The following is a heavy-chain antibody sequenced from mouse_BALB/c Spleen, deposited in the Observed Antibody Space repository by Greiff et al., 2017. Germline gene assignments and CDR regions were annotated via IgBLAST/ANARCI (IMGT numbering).Heavy chain of an antibody. D-gene: IGHD2-3*01. Sequence: DVKLVESGGGLVQPGGSRKLSCAASGFTFSSFGMHWVRQAPEKGLEWVAYISSGSSTIYYADTVKGRFTISRDNPKNTLFLQMTSLRSEDTAMYYCARYDGYYYYAMDYWGQGTSVTVSS. V-gene: IGHV5-17*02. CDR1: GFTFSSFG. CDR2: ISSGSSTI. J-gene: IGHJ4*01. CDR3: ARYDGYYYYAMDY.